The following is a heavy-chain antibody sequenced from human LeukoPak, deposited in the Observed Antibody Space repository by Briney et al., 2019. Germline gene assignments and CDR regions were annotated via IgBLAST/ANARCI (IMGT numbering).Heavy chain of an antibody. V-gene: IGHV3-64*01. Sequence: TGGSLRLSCAASEFTFSNYAMHWVRQAPGKGLEYVTAISENGGSTYYINSVKGRFTISRDNAKNSLYLQMNSLRAEDTALYYCAKGRLGYIAAASLDYWGQGTLVTVSS. CDR3: AKGRLGYIAAASLDY. CDR1: EFTFSNYA. J-gene: IGHJ4*02. CDR2: ISENGGST. D-gene: IGHD6-13*01.